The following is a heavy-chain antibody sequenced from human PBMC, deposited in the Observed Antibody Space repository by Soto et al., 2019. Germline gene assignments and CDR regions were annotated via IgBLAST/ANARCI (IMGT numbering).Heavy chain of an antibody. CDR3: ARGAPPFYDILTGYYGTYFDY. CDR2: TYYRSKWYN. V-gene: IGHV6-1*01. J-gene: IGHJ4*02. CDR1: GDSVSSNSAA. Sequence: SQTLSLTCAISGDSVSSNSAAWNWIRQSPSRGLEWLGRTYYRSKWYNDYAVSVKSRITINPDTSKNQFSLQLNSVTPEDTAVYYCARGAPPFYDILTGYYGTYFDYWGQGTLVTVSS. D-gene: IGHD3-9*01.